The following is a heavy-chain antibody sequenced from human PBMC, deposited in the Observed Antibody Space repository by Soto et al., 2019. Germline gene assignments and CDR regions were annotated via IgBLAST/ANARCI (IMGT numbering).Heavy chain of an antibody. D-gene: IGHD3-10*01. V-gene: IGHV3-30*03. Sequence: QVQLVESGGGVVQRGRSLRLSCAGSGFTFSNYGMHWVRQAPGKGLEWVAVISYDGSNKYYADSVKGRFTISRDNSKNTLYLQMNSLRAEDTAVYYCATVYYYGSGSYSSLGKFDYWGQGTLVTVSS. J-gene: IGHJ4*02. CDR1: GFTFSNYG. CDR2: ISYDGSNK. CDR3: ATVYYYGSGSYSSLGKFDY.